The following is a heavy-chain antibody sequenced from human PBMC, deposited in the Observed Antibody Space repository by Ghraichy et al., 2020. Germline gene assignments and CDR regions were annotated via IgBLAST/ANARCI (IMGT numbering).Heavy chain of an antibody. D-gene: IGHD5-24*01. CDR1: GFTFSSYP. J-gene: IGHJ4*02. CDR2: IIASGSTT. Sequence: GGSLRLSCQASGFTFSSYPMNWVRQTPGKGLEWISAIIASGSTTYYADSVKGRLTISRDNSKNTMYLQMNSLKPEDTAVYYCAKYDGYNVLDHWGQGILVTVSS. CDR3: AKYDGYNVLDH. V-gene: IGHV3-23*01.